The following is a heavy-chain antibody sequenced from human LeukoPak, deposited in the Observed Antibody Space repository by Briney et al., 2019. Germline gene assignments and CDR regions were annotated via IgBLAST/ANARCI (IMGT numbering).Heavy chain of an antibody. J-gene: IGHJ4*02. CDR1: GYTFTSYD. D-gene: IGHD6-19*01. Sequence: GASVKVSCKASGYTFTSYDINWVRQATGQGLGWMGWMNPNSGNTGYAQKFQGRVTMTRNTSISTAYMELSSPRSEDTAVYYCARGFGSSGWCGNYWGQGTLVTVSS. CDR3: ARGFGSSGWCGNY. CDR2: MNPNSGNT. V-gene: IGHV1-8*01.